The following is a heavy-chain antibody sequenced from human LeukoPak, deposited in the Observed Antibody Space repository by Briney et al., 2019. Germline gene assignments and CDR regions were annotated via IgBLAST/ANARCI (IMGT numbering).Heavy chain of an antibody. J-gene: IGHJ5*02. CDR1: GGSISSYY. CDR3: ARDVDGDYFNWFDP. CDR2: IYYSGST. V-gene: IGHV4-59*01. D-gene: IGHD4-17*01. Sequence: SETLSLTCTVSGGSISSYYWSWIRQPPGKGLEWIGYIYYSGSTNYNPSLKSRVTISVDTSKNQFSLKLSSVTAADTAVYYCARDVDGDYFNWFDPRGQGTLVTVSS.